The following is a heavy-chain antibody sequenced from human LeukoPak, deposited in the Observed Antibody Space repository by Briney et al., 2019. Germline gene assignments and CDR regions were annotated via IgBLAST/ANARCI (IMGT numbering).Heavy chain of an antibody. J-gene: IGHJ4*02. CDR2: ISGSGGST. Sequence: GGSLRLSCAASGFTSSSYAMSWVRQAPGKGLEWVSAISGSGGSTYYADSVKGRFTISRDNSKNTLYLQMNSLRAEDTAVYYCAKDPYYYDSSGYYPTFDYWGQGTLVTVSS. D-gene: IGHD3-22*01. CDR3: AKDPYYYDSSGYYPTFDY. V-gene: IGHV3-23*01. CDR1: GFTSSSYA.